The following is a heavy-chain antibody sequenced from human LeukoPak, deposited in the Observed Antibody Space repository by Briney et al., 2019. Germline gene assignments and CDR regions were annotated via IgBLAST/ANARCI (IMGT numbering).Heavy chain of an antibody. Sequence: GRSLRLSCAASEFTFSSYAMSWVCQAPGKGPEWVSTISIDGGRTYYADSVKGRFTVSRDTSKNTLYLQMNSLRAEDTAVYYCARKGIGSSRYQNMDVWGKGTTVTVSS. CDR1: EFTFSSYA. D-gene: IGHD6-25*01. CDR2: ISIDGGRT. V-gene: IGHV3-23*01. J-gene: IGHJ6*03. CDR3: ARKGIGSSRYQNMDV.